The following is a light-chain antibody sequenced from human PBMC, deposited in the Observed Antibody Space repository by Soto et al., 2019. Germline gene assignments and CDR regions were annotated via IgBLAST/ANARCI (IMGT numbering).Light chain of an antibody. CDR1: QDISNY. J-gene: IGKJ4*01. CDR3: QQYHTLLT. V-gene: IGKV1-33*01. CDR2: DAS. Sequence: DIQMTQSPSSLSASVGDRVTITCQASQDISNYLNWYQQKPGKAPKLLIYDASNLEAGVPSRFSGSGSGTDFTFTISSLQAEDIATYYCQQYHTLLTFGGGTKVDIK.